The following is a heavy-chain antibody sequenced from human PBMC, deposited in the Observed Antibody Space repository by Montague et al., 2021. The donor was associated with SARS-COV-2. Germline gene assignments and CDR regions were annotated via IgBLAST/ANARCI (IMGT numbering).Heavy chain of an antibody. D-gene: IGHD6-13*01. CDR1: GDSVSSNDAA. CDR2: TYYRSTCYN. V-gene: IGHV6-1*01. Sequence: CAISGDSVSSNDAACNWIRQSPSKGLEWLGRTYYRSTCYNDYAVSVTGRITINPDTSKHQFSLQLNTVTPEDTAVYYCSRRVGITWCALDVWGQGTTVTVSS. J-gene: IGHJ6*02. CDR3: SRRVGITWCALDV.